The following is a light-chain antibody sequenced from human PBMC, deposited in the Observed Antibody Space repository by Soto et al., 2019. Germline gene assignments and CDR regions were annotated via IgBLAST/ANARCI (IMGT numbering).Light chain of an antibody. CDR3: CSYTSGTSV. CDR1: STDVNGHNY. Sequence: QSALTQPASVSGSPGQSITISCTGTSTDVNGHNYVSWYQQHPGKAPKVIIYEVTNRPSGISHRFSGSKSDNTASLTISGLQAEDEADYYCCSYTSGTSVFGTGTKLTVL. V-gene: IGLV2-14*01. CDR2: EVT. J-gene: IGLJ1*01.